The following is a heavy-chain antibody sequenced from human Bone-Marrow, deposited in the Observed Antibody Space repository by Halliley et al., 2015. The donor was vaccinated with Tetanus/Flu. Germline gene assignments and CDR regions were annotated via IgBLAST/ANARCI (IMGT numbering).Heavy chain of an antibody. V-gene: IGHV4-4*02. Sequence: EISHSGNPNYTPPLKNRVPISVDKSNNLFSLNLNSVTAADTAVYYCARRDLWTATEPYYAFDVWGQGTTVTVSS. D-gene: IGHD3-3*01. J-gene: IGHJ6*02. CDR3: ARRDLWTATEPYYAFDV. CDR2: ISHSGNP.